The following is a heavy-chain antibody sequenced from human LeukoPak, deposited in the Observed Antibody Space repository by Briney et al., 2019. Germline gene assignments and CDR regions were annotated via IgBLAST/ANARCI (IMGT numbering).Heavy chain of an antibody. CDR3: AGSGSNDAFDI. CDR2: ISSSGSTI. CDR1: GFTFSNFG. Sequence: GGSLRLSCAASGFTFSNFGIHWVRQAPGKGLEWVSYISSSGSTIYYADSVKGRFTISRDNAKNSLYLQMNSLRAEDTAVYYCAGSGSNDAFDIWGQGTMVTVSS. J-gene: IGHJ3*02. D-gene: IGHD6-25*01. V-gene: IGHV3-48*03.